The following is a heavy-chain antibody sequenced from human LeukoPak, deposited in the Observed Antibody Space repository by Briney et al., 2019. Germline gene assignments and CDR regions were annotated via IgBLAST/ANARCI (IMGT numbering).Heavy chain of an antibody. Sequence: SETLSLTCTVSGGSISSYYWSWIRQPPGKGLEWIGYIYYSGSTNYNPSLKSRVTISVDTSKNQFSLKLSSVTAADTAVYFCARLSCSGGSCYSGADWFDPWGQGTLVTVYS. V-gene: IGHV4-59*08. J-gene: IGHJ5*02. D-gene: IGHD2-15*01. CDR2: IYYSGST. CDR1: GGSISSYY. CDR3: ARLSCSGGSCYSGADWFDP.